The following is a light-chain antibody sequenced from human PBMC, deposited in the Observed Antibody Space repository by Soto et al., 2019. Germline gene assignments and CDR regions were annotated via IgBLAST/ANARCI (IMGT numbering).Light chain of an antibody. CDR1: QSISSW. CDR3: QQSYTTPPV. Sequence: DIQMTQSPSTLSASVGDRVTITCRASQSISSWLAWYQQEPGKAPKLLISDASSLQSVVPSRFSGSGSGTDFTLTISTLQPEDFATYYCQQSYTTPPVFGQGTKVEI. V-gene: IGKV1-39*01. CDR2: DAS. J-gene: IGKJ1*01.